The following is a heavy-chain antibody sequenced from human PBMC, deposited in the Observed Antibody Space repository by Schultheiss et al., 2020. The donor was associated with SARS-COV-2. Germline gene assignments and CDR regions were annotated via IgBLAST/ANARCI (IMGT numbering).Heavy chain of an antibody. V-gene: IGHV1-69*13. CDR3: AREGLGRAAANAFDI. D-gene: IGHD2-2*01. J-gene: IGHJ3*02. Sequence: SVKVSCKASGGTFSSYAISWVRQAPGQGLEWMGGIIPIFGTANYAQKFQGRVTITADESTSTAYMELSSLRSEDTAVYYCAREGLGRAAANAFDIWGQGTMVTVSS. CDR2: IIPIFGTA. CDR1: GGTFSSYA.